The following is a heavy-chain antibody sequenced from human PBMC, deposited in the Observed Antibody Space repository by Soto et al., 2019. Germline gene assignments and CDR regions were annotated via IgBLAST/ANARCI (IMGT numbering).Heavy chain of an antibody. CDR3: ARDQNIFYYYGMDV. Sequence: PGGSLRLSCAASGFTFSSYGMHWVRQAPGKGLEWVAVIWYDGSNKYYADSVKGRFTISRDNSKNTLYLQMNSLRAEDTAVYYCARDQNIFYYYGMDVWGQGTTVTVSS. CDR2: IWYDGSNK. CDR1: GFTFSSYG. D-gene: IGHD3-9*01. J-gene: IGHJ6*02. V-gene: IGHV3-33*01.